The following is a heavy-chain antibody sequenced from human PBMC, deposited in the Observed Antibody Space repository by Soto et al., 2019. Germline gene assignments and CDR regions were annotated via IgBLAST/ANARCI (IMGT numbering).Heavy chain of an antibody. CDR3: ARDGAGYCSSTSCPYGMDV. Sequence: GASVKVSCKASGGTFSSYAISWVRQAPGQGLEWMGGIIPISGTANYAQKFQGRVTITADKSTSTAYMELSSLRSEDTAVYYCARDGAGYCSSTSCPYGMDVWGQGTTVTVSS. CDR1: GGTFSSYA. J-gene: IGHJ6*02. V-gene: IGHV1-69*06. CDR2: IIPISGTA. D-gene: IGHD2-2*01.